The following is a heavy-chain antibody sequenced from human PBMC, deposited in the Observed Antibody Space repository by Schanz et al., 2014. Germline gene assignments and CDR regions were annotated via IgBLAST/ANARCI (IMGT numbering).Heavy chain of an antibody. CDR1: GFTFSSYA. Sequence: EVQLAESGGGLVQPGGSLRLSCAASGFTFSSYAMSWVRQAPGKGLEWVSAISGSGGSTYYADSVKGRFTISRDNSKSTLYVEMNSLRVEDTAVYYCANNWNLDYWGQGTLVTVSS. CDR3: ANNWNLDY. V-gene: IGHV3-23*04. CDR2: ISGSGGST. J-gene: IGHJ4*02. D-gene: IGHD1-20*01.